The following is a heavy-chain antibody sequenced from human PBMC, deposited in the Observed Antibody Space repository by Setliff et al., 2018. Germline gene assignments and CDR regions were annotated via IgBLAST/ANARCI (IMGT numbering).Heavy chain of an antibody. CDR1: GYTFTSYG. CDR2: ISAYNGNT. V-gene: IGHV1-18*01. Sequence: GASVKVSCKASGYTFTSYGISWVRQAPGQGLEWMGWISAYNGNTNYAQKLQGRVTMTTDTSTSTAYMELRSLRSDDTAVYYCARVVGSGGNGGHWYFDLWVPETLLVTVSS. CDR3: ARVVGSGGNGGHWYFDL. D-gene: IGHD2-15*01. J-gene: IGHJ2*01.